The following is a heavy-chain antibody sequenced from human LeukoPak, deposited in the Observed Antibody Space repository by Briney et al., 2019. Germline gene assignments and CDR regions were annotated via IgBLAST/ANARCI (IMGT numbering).Heavy chain of an antibody. Sequence: SETLSLTCTVSGDSISSSSYYWGWIRQPPGKGLEWIGSIYYSGNTYYNPSLKSRVTISVGTSRNQLSLRLSSVSAADTAVYYCARIPEAGSYYYYGVDVWGQGTTVTVSS. CDR3: ARIPEAGSYYYYGVDV. V-gene: IGHV4-39*01. CDR2: IYYSGNT. CDR1: GDSISSSSYY. J-gene: IGHJ6*02. D-gene: IGHD6-13*01.